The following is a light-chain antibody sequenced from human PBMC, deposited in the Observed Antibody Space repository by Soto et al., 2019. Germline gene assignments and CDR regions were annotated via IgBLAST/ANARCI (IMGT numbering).Light chain of an antibody. CDR3: CSYASGSTYV. V-gene: IGLV2-23*01. J-gene: IGLJ1*01. CDR2: EGT. Sequence: QSVLTQPASVSGSPGQSITISCTGTSSDVGSYSLVSWYQQHPGKAPKLMIYEGTRRPSGVSNRFSGSKSGNSASLTISGLQAEDEADYYCCSYASGSTYVFGTGTKVTV. CDR1: SSDVGSYSL.